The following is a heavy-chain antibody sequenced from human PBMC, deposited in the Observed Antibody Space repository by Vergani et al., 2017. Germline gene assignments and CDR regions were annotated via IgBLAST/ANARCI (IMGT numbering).Heavy chain of an antibody. CDR2: IYHSGST. D-gene: IGHD5-12*01. CDR1: GGSISSGGYY. CDR3: AREAKGSGRGYSGYDSSH. Sequence: QVQLQESGPGLVKPSQTLSLTCTVSGGSISSGGYYWSWIRQHPGKGLEWIGYIYHSGSTYYNPSLKSRVTISVDRSKNQFSLKLSSVTAADTAVYYCAREAKGSGRGYSGYDSSHWGQGTLVTVSS. V-gene: IGHV4-31*03. J-gene: IGHJ4*02.